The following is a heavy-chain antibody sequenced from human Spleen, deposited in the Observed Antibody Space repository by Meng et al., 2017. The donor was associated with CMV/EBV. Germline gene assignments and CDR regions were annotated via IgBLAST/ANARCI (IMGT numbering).Heavy chain of an antibody. CDR1: GYIFKDYA. CDR2: INAGNGDT. CDR3: ARDGWQQSYYFDH. D-gene: IGHD6-13*01. Sequence: QVQLVQSGAEAEKPGSSVTLSCKTSGYIFKDYAMHWVRQAPGQRLEWMGWINAGNGDTKYSQKFQGRVTITRDTSASIGYMEVSSLRFEDTAVYYCARDGWQQSYYFDHWGQGALVTVSS. V-gene: IGHV1-3*01. J-gene: IGHJ4*02.